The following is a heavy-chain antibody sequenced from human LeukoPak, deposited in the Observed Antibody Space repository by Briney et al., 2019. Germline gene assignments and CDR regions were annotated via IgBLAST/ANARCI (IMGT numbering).Heavy chain of an antibody. Sequence: PSETLTLTCTASGVTISSYYWSWIRQPAGKGLEWIGRIYTSGSTNYNPSLKSRVTMSVDTSKNQSSLKLSSVPAADTAVYYCARDIAVAGTGAFDIWGQGTMVTVSS. V-gene: IGHV4-4*07. CDR3: ARDIAVAGTGAFDI. CDR2: IYTSGST. CDR1: GVTISSYY. J-gene: IGHJ3*02. D-gene: IGHD6-19*01.